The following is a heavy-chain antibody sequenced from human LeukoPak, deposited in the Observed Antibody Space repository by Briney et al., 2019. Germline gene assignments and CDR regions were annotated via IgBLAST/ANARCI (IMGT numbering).Heavy chain of an antibody. CDR1: GGSISSSSYY. CDR2: IYYSGST. CDR3: ARRAPRSAAGGIGD. D-gene: IGHD6-13*01. Sequence: SETLSLTCTVSGGSISSSSYYWGWIRQPPGKGLEWIGSIYYSGSTYYNPSLKSRVTISVDTSKNQFSLKLSSVTAADTAVYYCARRAPRSAAGGIGDWGQGTLVTVSS. J-gene: IGHJ4*02. V-gene: IGHV4-39*07.